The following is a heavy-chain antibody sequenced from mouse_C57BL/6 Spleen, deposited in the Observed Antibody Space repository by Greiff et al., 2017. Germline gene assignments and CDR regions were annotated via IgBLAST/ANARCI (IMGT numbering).Heavy chain of an antibody. CDR1: GYAFSSYW. CDR2: IYPGDGDT. D-gene: IGHD1-1*01. J-gene: IGHJ2*01. Sequence: QVQLQQSGAELVKPGASVKISCKASGYAFSSYWMNWVKQRPGKGLEWIGQIYPGDGDTNYNGKFKGKATLTADKSSSTAYMQLSSLTSEDSAVYFCARKGLDYYGSSSFDYWGQGTTLTVSS. V-gene: IGHV1-80*01. CDR3: ARKGLDYYGSSSFDY.